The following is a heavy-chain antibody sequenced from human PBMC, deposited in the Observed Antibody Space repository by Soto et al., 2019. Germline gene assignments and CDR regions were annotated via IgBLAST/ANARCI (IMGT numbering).Heavy chain of an antibody. J-gene: IGHJ6*03. CDR1: GFTFSSYS. CDR3: ARSDNGVWDEYYYYYYMDV. V-gene: IGHV3-48*01. Sequence: EVQLVESGGGLVQPGGSLRLSCAASGFTFSSYSMNWVRQAPGKGLEWVSYISSSSSTIYYADSVKGRFTISRDNAKNSLYLQMNSLRAEDTAVYYCARSDNGVWDEYYYYYYMDVWGKGTTVTVSS. D-gene: IGHD2-8*01. CDR2: ISSSSSTI.